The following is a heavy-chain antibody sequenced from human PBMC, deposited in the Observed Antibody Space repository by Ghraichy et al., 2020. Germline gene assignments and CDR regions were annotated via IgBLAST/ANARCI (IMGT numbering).Heavy chain of an antibody. J-gene: IGHJ4*02. CDR3: ARPRGSCSSATCYYLFDY. Sequence: GGSLRLSCAASGFTFSSYWMHWVRQAPAKGLVWVSRINSDGSSPSYADSVKGRFTISRDNAKSTLYLQMNSLRAEDTAVYYCARPRGSCSSATCYYLFDYWGLGTLVTVSS. CDR2: INSDGSSP. D-gene: IGHD2-2*01. CDR1: GFTFSSYW. V-gene: IGHV3-74*01.